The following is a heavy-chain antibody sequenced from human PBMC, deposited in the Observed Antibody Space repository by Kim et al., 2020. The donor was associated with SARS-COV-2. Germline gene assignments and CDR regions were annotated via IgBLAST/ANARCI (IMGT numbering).Heavy chain of an antibody. V-gene: IGHV4-39*01. J-gene: IGHJ6*02. CDR3: AMTGYYGYYGMDV. CDR2: IYYSGST. D-gene: IGHD3-9*01. Sequence: SETLSLTCTVSGGSISSSSYYWGWIRQPPGKGLEWIGSIYYSGSTYYNPSLKSRVTISVDTSKNQFSLKLSSVTAADTAVYYCAMTGYYGYYGMDVWGQGTTVTVSS. CDR1: GGSISSSSYY.